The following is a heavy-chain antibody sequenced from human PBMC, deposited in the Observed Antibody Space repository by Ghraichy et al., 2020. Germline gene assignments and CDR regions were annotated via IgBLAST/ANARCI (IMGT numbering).Heavy chain of an antibody. Sequence: SETLSLTCTVSGGSISSYYWSWIRQPPGKGLEWIGYIYYSGSTNYNPSLKSRVTISVDTSKNQFSLKLSSVTAADTAVYYCARIGSSSWYRGLNYYYYGMDVWGQGTTVTVSS. J-gene: IGHJ6*02. CDR3: ARIGSSSWYRGLNYYYYGMDV. D-gene: IGHD6-13*01. CDR1: GGSISSYY. V-gene: IGHV4-59*08. CDR2: IYYSGST.